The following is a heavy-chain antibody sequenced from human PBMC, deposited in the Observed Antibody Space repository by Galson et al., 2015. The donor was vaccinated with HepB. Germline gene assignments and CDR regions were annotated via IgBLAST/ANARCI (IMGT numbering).Heavy chain of an antibody. CDR3: ARDLSGLGIGGFDI. Sequence: SLRLSCAASGFAFSNYSINWVRQAPGKGLEWVSYISPNSRTIYYADSVKGRFTISRDNAKNLLFVQMNSLRAEDTAVYYCARDLSGLGIGGFDIWGQGTMVTVSS. J-gene: IGHJ3*02. D-gene: IGHD3-10*01. CDR1: GFAFSNYS. V-gene: IGHV3-48*01. CDR2: ISPNSRTI.